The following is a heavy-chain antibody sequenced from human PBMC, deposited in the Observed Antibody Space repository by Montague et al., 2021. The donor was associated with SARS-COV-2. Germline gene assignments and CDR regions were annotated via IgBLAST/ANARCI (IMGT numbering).Heavy chain of an antibody. J-gene: IGHJ3*02. CDR2: IYHSGTT. V-gene: IGHV4-38-2*02. CDR1: GYSISSGYY. Sequence: SETLSLTCTVSGYSISSGYYWGWIRKFPGKGLEWIGSIYHSGTTYYNPSLKSRVTISVDTSKNQFSLKMYSVTAADTAQFYCARDRTLRDAYLDAFEIWGQGTIVAVPS. D-gene: IGHD5-24*01. CDR3: ARDRTLRDAYLDAFEI.